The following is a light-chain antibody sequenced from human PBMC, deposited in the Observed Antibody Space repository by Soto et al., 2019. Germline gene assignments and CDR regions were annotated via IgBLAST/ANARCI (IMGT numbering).Light chain of an antibody. Sequence: DIVMTQSPDSLAVSLGERATINCKSSQSVLYSSNNKNYLVWYQQTPGQPPKLLIYWASTRVSGVTDRFSGSGSGTDFTLTISSLQAEDLAVYYCQKYYSTPWTFGQGTKVEIK. CDR3: QKYYSTPWT. J-gene: IGKJ1*01. CDR1: QSVLYSSNNKNY. CDR2: WAS. V-gene: IGKV4-1*01.